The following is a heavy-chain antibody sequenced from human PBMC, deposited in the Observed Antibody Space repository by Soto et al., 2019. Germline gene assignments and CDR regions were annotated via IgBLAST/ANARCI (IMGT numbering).Heavy chain of an antibody. Sequence: EVQLLESGGGLVQPGGSLRLSCAASGFTFSSYAMSWVRQAPGKGLEWVSAISGSGGSTYYADSVKGRFTISRDNSKNTLYLQMNSGRADDSAVYYWAKGGGIGARPRYFDYLGQGTLVTVSS. V-gene: IGHV3-23*01. D-gene: IGHD6-6*01. CDR1: GFTFSSYA. CDR3: AKGGGIGARPRYFDY. CDR2: ISGSGGST. J-gene: IGHJ4*02.